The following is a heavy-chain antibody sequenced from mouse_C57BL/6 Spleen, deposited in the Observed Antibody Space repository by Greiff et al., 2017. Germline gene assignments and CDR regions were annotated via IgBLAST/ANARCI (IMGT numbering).Heavy chain of an antibody. CDR3: ARPTVYYAMDY. CDR1: GFTFSDYG. J-gene: IGHJ4*01. V-gene: IGHV5-17*01. CDR2: ISSGSSTI. Sequence: EVMLVESGGGLVKPGGSLKLSCAASGFTFSDYGMHWVRQAPEKGLEWVAYISSGSSTIYYADTVKGRFTISRDNAKHTLFLQMTSLRSEDTAMYYCARPTVYYAMDYWGQGTSVTVSS.